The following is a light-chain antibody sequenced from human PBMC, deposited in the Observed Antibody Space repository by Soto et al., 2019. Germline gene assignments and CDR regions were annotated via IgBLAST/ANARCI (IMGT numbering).Light chain of an antibody. Sequence: IEMTYAPVSLSAYVGDIVSITFRASETIITFLYWYQQKPGKAPKVLIFAASSLQSGVPSRFSGSGSGTDFALNISGLQPEDFATYYCQQSYNIPPPVGQGTQV. CDR3: QQSYNIPPP. CDR1: ETIITF. V-gene: IGKV1-39*01. CDR2: AAS. J-gene: IGKJ1*01.